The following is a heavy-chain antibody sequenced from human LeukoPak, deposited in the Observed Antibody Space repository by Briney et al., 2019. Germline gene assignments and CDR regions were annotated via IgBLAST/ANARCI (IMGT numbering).Heavy chain of an antibody. Sequence: SETLSLTCAVYGGSFSGYYWSWIRQPPGKGLEWIGEINHSGSTNYNPSLKSRVTISVDTSKNQFSLKLSPVTAADTAVYYCARVPLGLYYYYMDVWGKGTTVTVSS. CDR3: ARVPLGLYYYYMDV. CDR1: GGSFSGYY. J-gene: IGHJ6*03. CDR2: INHSGST. D-gene: IGHD7-27*01. V-gene: IGHV4-34*01.